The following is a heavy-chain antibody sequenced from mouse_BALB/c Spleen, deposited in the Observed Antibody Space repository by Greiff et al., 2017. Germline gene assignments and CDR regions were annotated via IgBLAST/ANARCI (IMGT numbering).Heavy chain of an antibody. V-gene: IGHV7-3*02. CDR1: GFTFTDYY. CDR2: IRNKANGYTT. Sequence: EVHLVESGGGLVQPGGSLRLSCATSGFTFTDYYMSWVRQPPGKALEWLGFIRNKANGYTTEYSASVKGRFTISRDNSQSILYLQMNTLRAEDSATYYCARQRYYYGSRYFDYWGQGTTLTVSS. J-gene: IGHJ2*01. CDR3: ARQRYYYGSRYFDY. D-gene: IGHD1-1*01.